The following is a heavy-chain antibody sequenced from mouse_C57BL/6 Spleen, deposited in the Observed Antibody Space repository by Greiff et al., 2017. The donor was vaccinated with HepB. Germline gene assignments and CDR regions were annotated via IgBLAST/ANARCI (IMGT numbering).Heavy chain of an antibody. Sequence: VHLVESGPGLVQPSQSLSITCTVSGFSLTSYGVHWVRQSPGKGLEWLGVIWRGGSTDYNAAFMSRLSITKDNSKSQVFFKMNSLQADDTAIYYCAKRSGYDDAMDYWGQGTSVTVSS. CDR3: AKRSGYDDAMDY. CDR2: IWRGGST. D-gene: IGHD2-2*01. J-gene: IGHJ4*01. CDR1: GFSLTSYG. V-gene: IGHV2-5*01.